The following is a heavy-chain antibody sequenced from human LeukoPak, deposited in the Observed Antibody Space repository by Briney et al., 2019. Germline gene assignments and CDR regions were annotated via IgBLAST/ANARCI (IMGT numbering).Heavy chain of an antibody. J-gene: IGHJ3*02. CDR3: AKPARTDAFDI. CDR2: ISSSGSTT. D-gene: IGHD1-14*01. Sequence: GGSLRLSCAASGFTFSSYEMNWVRQAPGKGLEWVSYISSSGSTTYYADSVKGRFTISRDNSKNTLYLQMNSLRAEDTAVYYCAKPARTDAFDIWGQGTMITVSS. V-gene: IGHV3-48*03. CDR1: GFTFSSYE.